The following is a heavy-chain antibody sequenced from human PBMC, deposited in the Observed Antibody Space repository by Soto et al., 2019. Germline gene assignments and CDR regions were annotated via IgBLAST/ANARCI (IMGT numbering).Heavy chain of an antibody. D-gene: IGHD1-1*01. CDR1: VGSFSGYY. V-gene: IGHV4-34*01. CDR2: INHSGST. CDR3: ARRVLNYYFDY. J-gene: IGHJ4*02. Sequence: KPSETLSLSGAVYVGSFSGYYWSWIRQPPGKGLEWIGEINHSGSTNYNPSLKSRVTISVDTSKNQFSLKLSSVTAADTAVYYCARRVLNYYFDYWGQGTLVTVSS.